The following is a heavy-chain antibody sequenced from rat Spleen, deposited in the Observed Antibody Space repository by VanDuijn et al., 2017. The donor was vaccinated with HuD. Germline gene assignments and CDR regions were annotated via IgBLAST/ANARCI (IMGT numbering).Heavy chain of an antibody. J-gene: IGHJ2*01. CDR3: ARQYNNYGYFDY. V-gene: IGHV5-25*01. Sequence: EVQLVESGGGLVQPGRSLTLSCAASGFTFSDYDMAWVRQAPTKGLEWVASISPSGGTTYYRDSVKGRFTFSRDNAKSTLYLQMDSLRSEDTATYYCARQYNNYGYFDYWGQGVMVTVSS. CDR1: GFTFSDYD. D-gene: IGHD1-10*01. CDR2: ISPSGGTT.